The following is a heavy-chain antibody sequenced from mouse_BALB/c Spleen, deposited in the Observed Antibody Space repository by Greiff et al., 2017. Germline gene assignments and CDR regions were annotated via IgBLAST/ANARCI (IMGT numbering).Heavy chain of an antibody. J-gene: IGHJ1*01. V-gene: IGHV2-5-1*01. Sequence: VKLQESGPSLVQPSQSLSITCTVSGFSLTSYGVHWVRQSPGKGLEWLGVIWRGGSTDYNAAFMSRLSITKDNSKSQVFFKMNSLQADDTAIYYCAKGTTVDWYFDVWGAGTTVTVSS. CDR3: AKGTTVDWYFDV. CDR2: IWRGGST. D-gene: IGHD1-1*01. CDR1: GFSLTSYG.